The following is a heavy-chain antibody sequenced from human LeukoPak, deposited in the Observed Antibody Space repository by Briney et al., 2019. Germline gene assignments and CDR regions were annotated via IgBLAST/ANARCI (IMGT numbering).Heavy chain of an antibody. Sequence: PSETLSLTCAVSGYSISSGYYWGWIRQPPGKGLEWIGSIYHSGSTYYNPSLKSRVTISVDTSKNQFSLKLSPVTAADTAVYYCARHYQRTGLFDYWGQGTLVTVSS. V-gene: IGHV4-38-2*01. D-gene: IGHD2-2*01. CDR3: ARHYQRTGLFDY. J-gene: IGHJ4*02. CDR2: IYHSGST. CDR1: GYSISSGYY.